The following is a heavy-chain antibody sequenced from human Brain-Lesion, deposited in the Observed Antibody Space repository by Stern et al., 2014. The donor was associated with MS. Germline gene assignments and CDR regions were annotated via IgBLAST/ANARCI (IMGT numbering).Heavy chain of an antibody. CDR1: GNTFNNRY. J-gene: IGHJ4*02. D-gene: IGHD4-17*01. CDR2: ITPFTGNT. V-gene: IGHV1-45*02. Sequence: QVPLVQSGAEVKKTGSSVKVSCRASGNTFNNRYLHWVRQAPGQTLAWMGWITPFTGNTNYAQNFQDRVTITMDRSMSTAYMDLSSLRSDDTAIYFCAEGGSYGFVYWGQGTLVTVSS. CDR3: AEGGSYGFVY.